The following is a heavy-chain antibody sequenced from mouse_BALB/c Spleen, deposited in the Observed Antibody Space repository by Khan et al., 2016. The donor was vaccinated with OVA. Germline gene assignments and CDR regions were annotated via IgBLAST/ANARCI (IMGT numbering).Heavy chain of an antibody. J-gene: IGHJ2*01. CDR3: ARNREHDYFDY. CDR2: ICAGGST. CDR1: GFSLTSYA. Sequence: QVQLKQSGPGLVAPSQSLSITCTVTGFSLTSYAIHWIRQPPGKGLEWLGVICAGGSTNYNSALMSRLSISNDNSKSQVFLKMNSLQTHDTAIYYCARNREHDYFDYWGQGTTLTVSS. V-gene: IGHV2-9*02.